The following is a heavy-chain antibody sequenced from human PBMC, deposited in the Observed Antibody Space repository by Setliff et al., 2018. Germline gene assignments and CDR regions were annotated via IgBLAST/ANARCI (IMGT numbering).Heavy chain of an antibody. Sequence: PGGSLRLSCAASGFIFKNYIMTWVRQAPGKGLEWVASISGSSSDIYYADSVKGRFSISRDNAKNSLYLQMNSLRAEDPALFYCARAVTIFGVVTPIYFYYMDVWGKGTTVTVSS. V-gene: IGHV3-21*01. CDR3: ARAVTIFGVVTPIYFYYMDV. CDR2: ISGSSSDI. CDR1: GFIFKNYI. D-gene: IGHD3-3*01. J-gene: IGHJ6*03.